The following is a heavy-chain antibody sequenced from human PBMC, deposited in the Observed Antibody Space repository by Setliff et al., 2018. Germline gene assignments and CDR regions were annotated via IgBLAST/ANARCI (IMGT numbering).Heavy chain of an antibody. CDR1: GYNFITLG. D-gene: IGHD1-26*01. CDR2: ISPYSGKT. J-gene: IGHJ5*02. V-gene: IGHV1-18*01. CDR3: ATKGATTDWFDP. Sequence: GASVKVSCKTSGYNFITLGINWVRQAPGQGLEWVGWISPYSGKTDYAQKFQGRVIMTIDSSTTTAYLELKTLRSDDTAVYYCATKGATTDWFDPWGQGTLVTVSS.